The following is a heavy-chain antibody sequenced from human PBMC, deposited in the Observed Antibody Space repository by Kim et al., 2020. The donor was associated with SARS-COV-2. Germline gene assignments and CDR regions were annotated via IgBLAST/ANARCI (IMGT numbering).Heavy chain of an antibody. CDR3: ARAPAYYYGSGSYFGHFDY. D-gene: IGHD3-10*01. J-gene: IGHJ4*02. V-gene: IGHV4-59*01. Sequence: SETLSLTCTVSGGSISGYYWSWIRQPPGKGLEWIGYIYYSGSTNYNPSLKSRVTISVDTSKNQFSLNLSSVTAADTAVYYCARAPAYYYGSGSYFGHFDYWGQGTLVTVSS. CDR1: GGSISGYY. CDR2: IYYSGST.